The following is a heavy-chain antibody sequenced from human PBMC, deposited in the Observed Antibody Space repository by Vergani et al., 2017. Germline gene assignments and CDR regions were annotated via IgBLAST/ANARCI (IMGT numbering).Heavy chain of an antibody. Sequence: EVQLVESGGGLVKPGGSLRLSCAASGFTFSSYSMNWVRQAPGKGLEWVSSISSRSTYTYYADSMKGRFTISRDNAKNSLYLQMNSLRAEDTAVYYCAREGRGGYEGYWGQGTLVTVSS. J-gene: IGHJ4*02. CDR3: AREGRGGYEGY. CDR1: GFTFSSYS. CDR2: ISSRSTYT. D-gene: IGHD5-12*01. V-gene: IGHV3-21*01.